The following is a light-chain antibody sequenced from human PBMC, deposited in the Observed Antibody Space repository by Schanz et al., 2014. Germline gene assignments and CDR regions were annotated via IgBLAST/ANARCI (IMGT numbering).Light chain of an antibody. Sequence: QSALTQPASVSGSPGQSITISCTGTSSDVGGYNYVSWYQQHPGKVPKLMIYDVTDRPSGVSNRFSGSKSANTASLTISGLQAEDEADYYCQSYDSSLSVSRVFGGGTKLTVL. CDR3: QSYDSSLSVSRV. CDR1: SSDVGGYNY. V-gene: IGLV2-14*01. J-gene: IGLJ3*02. CDR2: DVT.